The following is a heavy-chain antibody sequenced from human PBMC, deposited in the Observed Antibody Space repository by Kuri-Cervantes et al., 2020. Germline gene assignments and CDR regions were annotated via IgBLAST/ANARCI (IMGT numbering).Heavy chain of an antibody. Sequence: GGSLRLSCAASGFTFSSYGMHWVRQAPGKGLEWVAVIWYDGSNKYYADSVKGRFTISGDNSKNTLYLQMNSLRAEDTAVYYCARSNHLYCGGDCYSDYWGQGTLVTVSS. CDR3: ARSNHLYCGGDCYSDY. D-gene: IGHD2-21*01. CDR2: IWYDGSNK. V-gene: IGHV3-33*01. J-gene: IGHJ4*02. CDR1: GFTFSSYG.